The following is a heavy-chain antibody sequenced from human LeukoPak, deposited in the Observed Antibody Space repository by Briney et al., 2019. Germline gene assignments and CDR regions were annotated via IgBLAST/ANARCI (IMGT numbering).Heavy chain of an antibody. Sequence: GSLRLSCAASGFTFSSYWMSWVRQAPGKGLEWVANIKQDGSEKYYVDSVKGRFTISRDNSKNTLYLQMNSLRAEDTAVYYCARAPVTSCRGAYCYPFDYWGQGTLVTVSS. CDR2: IKQDGSEK. CDR3: ARAPVTSCRGAYCYPFDY. D-gene: IGHD2-21*01. CDR1: GFTFSSYW. J-gene: IGHJ4*02. V-gene: IGHV3-7*01.